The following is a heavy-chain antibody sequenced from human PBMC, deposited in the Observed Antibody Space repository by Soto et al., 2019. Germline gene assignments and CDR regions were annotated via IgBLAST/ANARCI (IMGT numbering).Heavy chain of an antibody. J-gene: IGHJ6*03. CDR1: GFTFSSYG. CDR2: ISYDGSNK. Sequence: GGSLRLSCAASGFTFSSYGMHWVRQAPGKGLEWVAVISYDGSNKYYADSVKGRFTIPRDNSKTTLYLQMNSLRAEDTAVYYCAKGTDKPSCYYYMDVWGKGTMVTVSS. V-gene: IGHV3-30*18. CDR3: AKGTDKPSCYYYMDV. D-gene: IGHD1-26*01.